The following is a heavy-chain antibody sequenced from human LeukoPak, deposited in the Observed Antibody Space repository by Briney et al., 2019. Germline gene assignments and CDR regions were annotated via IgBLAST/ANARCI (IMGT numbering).Heavy chain of an antibody. CDR2: IYYSGSP. D-gene: IGHD3-10*01. CDR3: ARHRIRGYYYGSGNSDFDY. Sequence: PSQTLSLTCTVSGRXISSSSYYWGWIRQPPGRGVEWSGSIYYSGSPYYNASLKSPVTKSVDTSKHQLCLKLSSVPAVDTAVYYCARHRIRGYYYGSGNSDFDYWAQGTLVSVSS. CDR1: GRXISSSSYY. V-gene: IGHV4-39*01. J-gene: IGHJ4*02.